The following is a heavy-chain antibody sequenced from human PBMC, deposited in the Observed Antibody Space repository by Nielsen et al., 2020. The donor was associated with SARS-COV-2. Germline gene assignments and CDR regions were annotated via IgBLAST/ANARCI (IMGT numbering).Heavy chain of an antibody. V-gene: IGHV3-33*08. J-gene: IGHJ4*02. CDR2: IWYDGSNK. Sequence: GESLKISCAASGFTFSNYGMHWVRQAPGKGLEWVAVIWYDGSNKYYADSVKGRFTISRDNSKNTLYLQMNSLRAEDTAVYYCARARTLMVEVGFDYWGQGTLVTVSS. CDR3: ARARTLMVEVGFDY. CDR1: GFTFSNYG. D-gene: IGHD2-15*01.